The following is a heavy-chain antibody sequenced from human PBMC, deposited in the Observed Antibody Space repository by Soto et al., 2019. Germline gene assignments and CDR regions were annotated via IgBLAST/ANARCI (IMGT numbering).Heavy chain of an antibody. CDR1: GFTFSSYA. Sequence: SGGSLRLSCAASGFTFSSYAMSWVRQAPGKGLEWVSAISGSGGSTYYADSVKGRFTISRDNSKNTLYLQMNSLRAEDTAVYYCAKGYRYDSSGYYLDYWGQGTLVTAPQ. V-gene: IGHV3-23*01. CDR3: AKGYRYDSSGYYLDY. CDR2: ISGSGGST. D-gene: IGHD3-22*01. J-gene: IGHJ4*02.